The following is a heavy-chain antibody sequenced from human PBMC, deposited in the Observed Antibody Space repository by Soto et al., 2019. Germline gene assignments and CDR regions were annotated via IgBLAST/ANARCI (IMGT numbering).Heavy chain of an antibody. CDR2: IIPIFNKV. J-gene: IGHJ4*02. CDR1: GGTLSSYA. D-gene: IGHD2-15*01. V-gene: IGHV1-69*12. Sequence: QVQLVQSGAEVKKPGSSLKVSCKSSGGTLSSYAISWVRQAPGQGLEWLGGIIPIFNKVNYAQKSQGRVTLTEDDSTSTAYMELSSLRSDDTAVYYCARAPIRLCSGDNCYSGLDSWGQGTLVIVSS. CDR3: ARAPIRLCSGDNCYSGLDS.